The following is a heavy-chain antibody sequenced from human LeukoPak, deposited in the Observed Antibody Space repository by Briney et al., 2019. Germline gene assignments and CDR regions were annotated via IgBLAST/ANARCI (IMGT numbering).Heavy chain of an antibody. CDR2: LGIAGDT. Sequence: GGSLRLSCAASGFTVSSYAMHWVRQPIGKGLEWVSALGIAGDTFYPGSVKGRFTISRENAKNSLYLQMNSLRAEGTAMYYCARQKQSHGNFDCWGQGTLVTVSS. CDR1: GFTVSSYA. D-gene: IGHD1-26*01. V-gene: IGHV3-13*01. J-gene: IGHJ4*02. CDR3: ARQKQSHGNFDC.